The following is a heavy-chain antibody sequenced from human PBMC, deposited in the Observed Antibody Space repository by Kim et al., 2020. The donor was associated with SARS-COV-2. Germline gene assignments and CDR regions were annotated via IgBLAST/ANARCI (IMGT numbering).Heavy chain of an antibody. V-gene: IGHV3-30*04. CDR3: ARVNTMAASGRGLGY. CDR2: ISYDGSIT. J-gene: IGHJ4*02. Sequence: GGSLRLSCAASGFTFRNYPLHWVRQAPGKGLEWVALISYDGSITSYADSVQGRFTISRDNSKNTLDLLMSSLRADDTAVYFCARVNTMAASGRGLGYWGQGTLVTVSS. D-gene: IGHD3-10*01. CDR1: GFTFRNYP.